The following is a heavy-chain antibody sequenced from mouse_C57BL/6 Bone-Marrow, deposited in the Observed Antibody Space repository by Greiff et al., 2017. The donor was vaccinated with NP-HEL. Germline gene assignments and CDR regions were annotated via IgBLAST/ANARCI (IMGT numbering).Heavy chain of an antibody. Sequence: QVQLQQSGAELAKPGASVKLSCKASGYTFTSYWMHSVKQRPGQGLEWIGYINPSSGYTKYNQKFKDKATLTADKSSSTAYMQLSSLTYEDSAVYYCARRYYGSSYAMDYWGQGTSVTVSS. CDR2: INPSSGYT. D-gene: IGHD1-1*01. CDR3: ARRYYGSSYAMDY. CDR1: GYTFTSYW. V-gene: IGHV1-7*01. J-gene: IGHJ4*01.